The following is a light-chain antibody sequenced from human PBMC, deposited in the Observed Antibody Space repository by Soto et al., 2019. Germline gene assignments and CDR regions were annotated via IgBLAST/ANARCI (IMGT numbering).Light chain of an antibody. CDR3: SSYTTSNTRQIV. V-gene: IGLV2-11*01. J-gene: IGLJ1*01. Sequence: QSVLTQPRSVSGSPGQSVTISCTGTSTDVGGYNYVSWYQQHPGKVPKLMIYDVSKRPSGVSNRFSGSKSGNTASLTISGLQAEDEADYYCSSYTTSNTRQIVFGTGTKVTVL. CDR1: STDVGGYNY. CDR2: DVS.